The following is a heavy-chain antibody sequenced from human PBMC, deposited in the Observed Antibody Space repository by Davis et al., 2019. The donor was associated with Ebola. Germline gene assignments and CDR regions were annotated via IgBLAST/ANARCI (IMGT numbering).Heavy chain of an antibody. D-gene: IGHD6-13*01. CDR1: GFTFSSYG. Sequence: PGGSLRLSCAASGFTFSSYGMHWVRQAPGKGLEWVAVISYDGSTNYYADSVKGRFTISRDNSKNTLYLQMNSLRAEDTAVYYWAKVSVSSSWDYYYYYGMDVWGQGTTVTVS. V-gene: IGHV3-30*18. CDR3: AKVSVSSSWDYYYYYGMDV. CDR2: ISYDGSTN. J-gene: IGHJ6*02.